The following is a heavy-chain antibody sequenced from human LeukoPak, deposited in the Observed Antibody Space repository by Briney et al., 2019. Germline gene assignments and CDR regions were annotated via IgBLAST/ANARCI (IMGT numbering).Heavy chain of an antibody. CDR1: GYSFTSYW. Sequence: GESLKISCKGSGYSFTSYWIGWVRQMPGKGLEWRGIIYPGDSDTRYSPSFQGQVTNSADKSISTAYLQWSSLKALDTAMYYCARLRYSYGYVWFFDYWGQGTLVTVSS. J-gene: IGHJ4*02. V-gene: IGHV5-51*01. CDR3: ARLRYSYGYVWFFDY. CDR2: IYPGDSDT. D-gene: IGHD5-18*01.